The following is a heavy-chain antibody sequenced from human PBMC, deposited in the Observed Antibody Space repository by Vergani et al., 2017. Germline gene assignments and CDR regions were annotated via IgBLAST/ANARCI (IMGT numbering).Heavy chain of an antibody. D-gene: IGHD2-15*01. J-gene: IGHJ4*02. Sequence: QVQLQESGPGLVKPSQTLSLTFTVSGGSINSHNYYWSWIRQPAGKGLEWIERNHTSGSTNHNPSLKSRVTMSGDTSKHQFPLNLTSVTAADTAVYFCARGSCLGGSCYKPLFDDWGQGILVTVSS. V-gene: IGHV4-61*02. CDR1: GGSINSHNYY. CDR2: NHTSGST. CDR3: ARGSCLGGSCYKPLFDD.